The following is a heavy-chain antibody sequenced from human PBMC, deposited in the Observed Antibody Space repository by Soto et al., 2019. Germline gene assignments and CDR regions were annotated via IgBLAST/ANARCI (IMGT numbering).Heavy chain of an antibody. CDR2: ISYDGSNK. J-gene: IGHJ4*02. CDR1: GFTFSSYG. CDR3: AKVRSNYYDSSGSLDY. Sequence: AGGSLRLSCAASGFTFSSYGMHWVRQAPGKGLEWVAVISYDGSNKYYADSVKGRFTISRDNSKNTLYLQMNSLRAEDTAVYYCAKVRSNYYDSSGSLDYWGQGTLVTVSS. V-gene: IGHV3-30*18. D-gene: IGHD3-22*01.